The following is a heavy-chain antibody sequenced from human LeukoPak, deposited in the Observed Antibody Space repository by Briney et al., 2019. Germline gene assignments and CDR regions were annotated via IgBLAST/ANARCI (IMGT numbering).Heavy chain of an antibody. CDR2: IYSGGST. V-gene: IGHV3-53*01. CDR1: GFTVSSNY. J-gene: IGHJ4*02. Sequence: GGSLRLSCAASGFTVSSNYMSWVRQAPGKGLEWVSVIYSGGSTDYADSVKGRFTISRDNSKNTLYLQMNSLRAEDTAVYYCTRSPDLDYWGQGTLVTVSS. CDR3: TRSPDLDY.